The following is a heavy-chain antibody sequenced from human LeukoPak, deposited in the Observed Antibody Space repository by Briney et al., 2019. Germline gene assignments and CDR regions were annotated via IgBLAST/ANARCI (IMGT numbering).Heavy chain of an antibody. D-gene: IGHD6-13*01. CDR1: GFTFSSYA. CDR3: AKGSSWSERRANWFDP. J-gene: IGHJ5*02. CDR2: ISGSGGST. V-gene: IGHV3-23*01. Sequence: GGSLRLSCAASGFTFSSYAMSWVRQAPGKGLEWVSAISGSGGSTYYADSVKGRFTISRDNSKNTLYLQMNSLRAEDTAVYYCAKGSSWSERRANWFDPWGQGTLVTVSS.